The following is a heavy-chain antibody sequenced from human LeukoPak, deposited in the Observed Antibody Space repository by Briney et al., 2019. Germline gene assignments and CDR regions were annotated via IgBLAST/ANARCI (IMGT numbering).Heavy chain of an antibody. V-gene: IGHV3-74*01. J-gene: IGHJ6*02. Sequence: PGGSLRLSCAASGFTFSDYYMSWIRQAPGKGLVWLSRTSNDGSSTTCADSVKGRFTISRDNAKNTLYVQMDSLRAEDTAVYYCARGVWRSYGLDVWGQGTTVTVSS. CDR2: TSNDGSST. CDR3: ARGVWRSYGLDV. CDR1: GFTFSDYY.